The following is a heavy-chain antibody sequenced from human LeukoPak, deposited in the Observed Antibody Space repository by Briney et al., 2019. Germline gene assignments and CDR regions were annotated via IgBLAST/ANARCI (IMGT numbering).Heavy chain of an antibody. V-gene: IGHV4-4*02. Sequence: SEALSLTCTASGGSISSSNWWSWVRQPPGKGLEWIGEIYHSGSTNYNPSLKSRVTISVDRSKNQFSLKLSSVTAADTAVYYCARGVVRGVIGYWGQGTLVTVSS. J-gene: IGHJ4*02. D-gene: IGHD3-10*01. CDR1: GGSISSSNW. CDR2: IYHSGST. CDR3: ARGVVRGVIGY.